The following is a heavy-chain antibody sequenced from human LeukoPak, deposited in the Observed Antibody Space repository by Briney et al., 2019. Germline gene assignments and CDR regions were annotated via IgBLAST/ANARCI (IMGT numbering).Heavy chain of an antibody. CDR2: INPSGGST. CDR1: GYTFTSYY. Sequence: ASVKVSCKASGYTFTSYYMHWVRQAPGQGLEWMGIINPSGGSTSYAQKFQGRVTMTRDMSTSTVYMELSSLRSEDTAVYYCASRGARPMGYYYYYMDVWGKGTTVTVSS. V-gene: IGHV1-46*01. J-gene: IGHJ6*03. D-gene: IGHD6-6*01. CDR3: ASRGARPMGYYYYYMDV.